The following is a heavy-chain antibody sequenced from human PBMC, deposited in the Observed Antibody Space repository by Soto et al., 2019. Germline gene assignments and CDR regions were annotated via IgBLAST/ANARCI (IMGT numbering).Heavy chain of an antibody. CDR1: GYTYTSYS. D-gene: IGHD3-22*01. Sequence: ASAKVCCKESGYTYTSYSRQWVHQAPGQRLEWMGWINAGNGNTKYSQKFQGRVTITRDTSASTAYMELSSLRPEDTAVYYCARDGYYYDSSGYYYPFDYWGQGTLVTVSS. CDR2: INAGNGNT. CDR3: ARDGYYYDSSGYYYPFDY. J-gene: IGHJ4*02. V-gene: IGHV1-3*01.